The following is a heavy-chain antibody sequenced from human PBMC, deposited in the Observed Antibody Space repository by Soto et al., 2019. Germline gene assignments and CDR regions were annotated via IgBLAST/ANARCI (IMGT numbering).Heavy chain of an antibody. CDR3: ANYTGARYYYGMVA. Sequence: EVLLVESGVGLVQPGRSLRLSCAASVFNIDDYAMHWIRQAPRKALEWVSGISWNSGSIDSADSVKAPFTISRDTAKYSLYLQMNSLRAEDTDFYYGANYTGARYYYGMVAW. J-gene: IGHJ6*01. CDR1: VFNIDDYA. V-gene: IGHV3-9*01. D-gene: IGHD1-26*01. CDR2: ISWNSGSI.